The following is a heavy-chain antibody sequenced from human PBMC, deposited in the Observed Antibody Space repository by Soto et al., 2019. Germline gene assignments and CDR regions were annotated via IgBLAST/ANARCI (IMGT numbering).Heavy chain of an antibody. CDR1: GFSLSNGRMG. J-gene: IGHJ6*02. V-gene: IGHV2-26*03. CDR3: ARTNADSGSRYYAMDV. CDR2: FFSDAER. Sequence: QVTLKESGPVLVKPTETLTLTCTISGFSLSNGRMGVSWIRQPPGRALEWLAHFFSDAERSYSTSMQSRLTMSQDTSGTQVVLTMTNMDPQDTGTYFCARTNADSGSRYYAMDVWGPGTPVTVSS. D-gene: IGHD4-17*01.